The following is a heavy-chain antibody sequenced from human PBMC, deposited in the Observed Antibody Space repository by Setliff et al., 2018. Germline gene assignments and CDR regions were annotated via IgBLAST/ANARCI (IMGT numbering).Heavy chain of an antibody. CDR1: GGSISSGSYY. Sequence: SETLSLTCTVSGGSISSGSYYWSWIRQPAGKGLEWIGRIYTSGSTNYNPSLKSRVTISVDTSKNQFSLKLSSVTAADTAVYYCARGAGWCCDNSGYYYDYWGQGTLVTVSS. CDR3: ARGAGWCCDNSGYYYDY. D-gene: IGHD3-22*01. J-gene: IGHJ4*02. V-gene: IGHV4-61*02. CDR2: IYTSGST.